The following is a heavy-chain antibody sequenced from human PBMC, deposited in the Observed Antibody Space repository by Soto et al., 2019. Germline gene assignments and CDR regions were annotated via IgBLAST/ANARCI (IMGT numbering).Heavy chain of an antibody. CDR2: INHSGST. D-gene: IGHD2-15*01. CDR3: ARGAIALGGAYYFDY. CDR1: GVSFSGYY. J-gene: IGHJ4*02. Sequence: SETLSLTCAVYGVSFSGYYWSWIRQPPGKGLEWIGEINHSGSTNYNPSLKSRVTISVDTSKNQFSLKLSSVTAADTAVYYCARGAIALGGAYYFDYWGQGTLVTVSS. V-gene: IGHV4-34*01.